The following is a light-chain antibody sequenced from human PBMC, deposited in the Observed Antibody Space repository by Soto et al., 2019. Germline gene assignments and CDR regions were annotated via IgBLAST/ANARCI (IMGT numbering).Light chain of an antibody. Sequence: DIQMTQSPSTLSASIGDTVTVACRASQGISNWLAWYQQKPGKAPKLLIYEASSLQSGVPSRFSGSGSGTEFTLTISSLQPDDFATYYCQQYNSYSGTFGQGTKVDIK. CDR1: QGISNW. J-gene: IGKJ1*01. CDR2: EAS. CDR3: QQYNSYSGT. V-gene: IGKV1-5*01.